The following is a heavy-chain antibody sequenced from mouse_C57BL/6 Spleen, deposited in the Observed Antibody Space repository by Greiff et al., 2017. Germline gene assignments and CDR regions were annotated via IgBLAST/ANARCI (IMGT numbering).Heavy chain of an antibody. CDR1: GYTFTSYW. J-gene: IGHJ2*01. Sequence: VQLQQPGTELVKPGASVKLSCKASGYTFTSYWMHWVKQRPGQGLEWIGNINPSNGGTNYNEKFKSKATLTVDKSSSTAYMQLSSLTSEDSAVYYSARTRNGYDVYLDYWGQGTTLTVSS. V-gene: IGHV1-53*01. D-gene: IGHD2-2*01. CDR3: ARTRNGYDVYLDY. CDR2: INPSNGGT.